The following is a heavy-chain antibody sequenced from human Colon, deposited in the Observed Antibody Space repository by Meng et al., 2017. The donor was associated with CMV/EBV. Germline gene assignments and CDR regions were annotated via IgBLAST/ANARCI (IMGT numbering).Heavy chain of an antibody. Sequence: ASVKVSCKASGYTFIGQYIHWIRQAPGQGLEWMGWINPNSGYTVYGEKFQGRVTMTRDTSISTVYMELSGLTSDDTAVYYCAKVSAPLGALLVGCLDPWGQGTLVTVSS. V-gene: IGHV1-2*02. CDR2: INPNSGYT. D-gene: IGHD1-26*01. CDR3: AKVSAPLGALLVGCLDP. CDR1: GYTFIGQY. J-gene: IGHJ5*02.